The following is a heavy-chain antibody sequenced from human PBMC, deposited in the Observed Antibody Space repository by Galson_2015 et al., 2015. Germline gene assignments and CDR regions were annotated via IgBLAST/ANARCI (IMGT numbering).Heavy chain of an antibody. CDR3: ARKVRLGSSGYYPAHDAFDI. D-gene: IGHD3-22*01. CDR1: GGSFSGYY. Sequence: SETLSLTCTVYGGSFSGYYWSWIRQPPGKGLEWIGEINHSGSTNYNPSLKSRVTISVDTSKNQFSLKLSSVTAADTAVYYCARKVRLGSSGYYPAHDAFDIWGQGTMVTVSS. CDR2: INHSGST. J-gene: IGHJ3*02. V-gene: IGHV4-34*01.